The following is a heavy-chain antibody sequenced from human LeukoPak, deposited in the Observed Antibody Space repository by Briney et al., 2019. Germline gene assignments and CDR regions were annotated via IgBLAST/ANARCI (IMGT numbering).Heavy chain of an antibody. CDR3: ARGGGLDV. J-gene: IGHJ6*02. V-gene: IGHV3-7*04. CDR2: IKQDGSDK. Sequence: GGSLRLSCAASGFTFSSFYMTWVRQAPGKGLEWVATIKQDGSDKHYVDSVKGRFIISRDNAKNSLYLQMNSLRAEDTAVYFCARGGGLDVWGQGATVTVSS. CDR1: GFTFSSFY.